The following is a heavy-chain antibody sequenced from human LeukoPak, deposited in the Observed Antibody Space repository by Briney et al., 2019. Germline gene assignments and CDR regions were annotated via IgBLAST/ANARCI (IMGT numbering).Heavy chain of an antibody. J-gene: IGHJ3*02. V-gene: IGHV3-53*01. Sequence: PGGSLRLSCAASGLTVSSSYMSWVRQAPGKGLEWVSIIYNDGSTYYADYMRGRFTISRDNSKNTLYLQVNSLRAEDTAMYYCARNIPFAFDIWGQGPMVTVSS. CDR3: ARNIPFAFDI. D-gene: IGHD2-21*01. CDR2: IYNDGST. CDR1: GLTVSSSY.